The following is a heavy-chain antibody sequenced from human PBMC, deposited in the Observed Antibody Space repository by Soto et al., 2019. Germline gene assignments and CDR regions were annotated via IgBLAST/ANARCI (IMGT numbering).Heavy chain of an antibody. CDR3: ARDLAAAGIPHYYYYGMDV. CDR2: IYSGGST. CDR1: GFTVSSNY. D-gene: IGHD6-13*01. J-gene: IGHJ6*02. Sequence: EVQLVESGGGLVQPGGSLRLSCAASGFTVSSNYMSWVRQAPGKGLEWVSVIYSGGSTYYADSVKGRFTISRDNSKNTLYLQMNSLRAEDTAVYYCARDLAAAGIPHYYYYGMDVWGQGTTVTVSS. V-gene: IGHV3-66*01.